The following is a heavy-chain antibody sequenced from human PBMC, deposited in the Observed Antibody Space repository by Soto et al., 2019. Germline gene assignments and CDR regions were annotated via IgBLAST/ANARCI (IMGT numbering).Heavy chain of an antibody. J-gene: IGHJ4*02. V-gene: IGHV3-7*05. CDR1: GFTFSRYW. Sequence: EVQLVESGGTLVQPGGSLRLSCAASGFTFSRYWMSWVRQAPGKGLEWVARIKSDGSNQIYVDSVRGRFTVSRDNAKSSMYMQMNSLRVEDTAVYYCAGCSHRSADYWGQGTMVGVSS. CDR3: AGCSHRSADY. D-gene: IGHD2-21*01. CDR2: IKSDGSNQ.